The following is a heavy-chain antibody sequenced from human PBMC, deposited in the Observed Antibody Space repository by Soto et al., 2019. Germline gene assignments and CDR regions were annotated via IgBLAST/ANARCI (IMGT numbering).Heavy chain of an antibody. CDR2: ISGSGGST. J-gene: IGHJ1*01. CDR3: AKDSPVGVPLMRDLHD. CDR1: GFTFSSYG. V-gene: IGHV3-23*01. D-gene: IGHD2-8*01. Sequence: GGSLRLSCAASGFTFSSYGMSWVRQAPGKGLEWVSVISGSGGSTYYADSVKGRFTLSRDNSKNTVYLQMNSLRAEDTAVYYCAKDSPVGVPLMRDLHDWGQGTLVTVSS.